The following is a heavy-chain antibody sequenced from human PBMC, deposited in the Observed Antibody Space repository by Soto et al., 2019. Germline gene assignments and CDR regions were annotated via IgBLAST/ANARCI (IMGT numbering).Heavy chain of an antibody. J-gene: IGHJ4*02. CDR1: GFTFKNSW. V-gene: IGHV3-15*01. CDR3: TTIGK. Sequence: RLVQSGGGLIKPGGSLRLSCAASGFTFKNSWMNWVRQAPGKGLEWVGRIKSQTDGATTDYAAPVKGRFNVSRDDSKNMLFLQMNSLKTEDTALYYCTTIGKWGQGTLVTVSS. D-gene: IGHD3-10*01. CDR2: IKSQTDGATT.